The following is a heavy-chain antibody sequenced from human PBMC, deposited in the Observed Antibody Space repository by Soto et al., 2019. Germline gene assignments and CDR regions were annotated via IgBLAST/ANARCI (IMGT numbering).Heavy chain of an antibody. Sequence: QVQLVQSGAEVKKPGSSVKVSCKASGGTFSSYAISWVRQAPGQGLERMGGLIPIFGTANYAQKFQGRVTITADESTSTAYMDLSSLRSEDTAVYYCARGDYYDSSMSLDMWGQGTMLTVSS. V-gene: IGHV1-69*01. CDR1: GGTFSSYA. CDR2: LIPIFGTA. J-gene: IGHJ3*02. CDR3: ARGDYYDSSMSLDM. D-gene: IGHD3-22*01.